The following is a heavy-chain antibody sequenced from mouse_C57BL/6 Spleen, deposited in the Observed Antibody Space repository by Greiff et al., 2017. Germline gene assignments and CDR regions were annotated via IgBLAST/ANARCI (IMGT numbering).Heavy chain of an antibody. CDR3: TRGMNYYHY. V-gene: IGHV1-15*01. D-gene: IGHD1-1*01. CDR2: IDPETGGP. J-gene: IGHJ2*01. CDR1: GYTFTDYE. Sequence: QVQLQQSGAELVRPGASVTLSCKASGYTFTDYEMHWVKQTPVHGLEWIGAIDPETGGPAYNQKFKGKAILTADKSSSTAYMELRSLTSEDSAVYYCTRGMNYYHYWGQGTTLTVSS.